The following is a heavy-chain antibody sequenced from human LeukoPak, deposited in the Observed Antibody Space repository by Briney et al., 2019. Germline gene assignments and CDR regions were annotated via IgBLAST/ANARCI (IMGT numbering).Heavy chain of an antibody. J-gene: IGHJ4*02. CDR3: ARDPGLTTFYFDF. CDR1: GYTFSRYG. V-gene: IGHV3-33*01. CDR2: IWFDGSKR. Sequence: AGGSLRLSCVASGYTFSRYGMHWIRQAPGKGLEGVAVIWFDGSKRYYADSVKGRFTISRDDSKNTLYLQMNSLRVEDTAIYYCARDPGLTTFYFDFWGQGALVTVSS. D-gene: IGHD4-11*01.